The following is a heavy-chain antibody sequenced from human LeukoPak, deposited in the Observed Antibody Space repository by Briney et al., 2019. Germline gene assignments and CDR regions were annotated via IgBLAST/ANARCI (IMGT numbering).Heavy chain of an antibody. D-gene: IGHD3-10*01. Sequence: GGSLRLSCAASTFTFSSYSINWVRQAPGKGLEWVSSISSSSSYIYYADSVKGRFTISRDNAKNSLYLQMNSLRAEDTAVYYCARSGHVGSSDYWGQGTLVTVSS. CDR1: TFTFSSYS. CDR2: ISSSSSYI. J-gene: IGHJ4*02. V-gene: IGHV3-21*01. CDR3: ARSGHVGSSDY.